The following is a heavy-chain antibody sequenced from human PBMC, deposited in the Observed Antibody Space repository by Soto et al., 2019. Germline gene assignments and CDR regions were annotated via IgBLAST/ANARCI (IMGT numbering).Heavy chain of an antibody. CDR3: AKEIVGAPGWFDP. J-gene: IGHJ5*02. Sequence: PGGSLRLSCAASGFSFDDYGMSWVRQAPGKGLEWVSGSNWNSGSIGYADSVKGRFTISRDNAKNSLYLQMNSLRAEDTALYYCAKEIVGAPGWFDPWGQGTLVTVSS. D-gene: IGHD1-26*01. CDR1: GFSFDDYG. CDR2: SNWNSGSI. V-gene: IGHV3-20*04.